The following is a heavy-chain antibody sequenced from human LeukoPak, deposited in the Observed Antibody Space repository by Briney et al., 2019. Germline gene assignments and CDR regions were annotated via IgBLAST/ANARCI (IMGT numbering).Heavy chain of an antibody. CDR2: ISGSGGST. Sequence: GGSLRLSCAASGFTVSSNYMSWVRQAPGKGLEWVSGISGSGGSTYYADSVKGRFTISRDNSKNTLYVQMNSLRAEDTAVYYCAKLGNWNLDCWGQGTLVTVSS. V-gene: IGHV3-23*01. D-gene: IGHD1-1*01. CDR3: AKLGNWNLDC. CDR1: GFTVSSNY. J-gene: IGHJ4*02.